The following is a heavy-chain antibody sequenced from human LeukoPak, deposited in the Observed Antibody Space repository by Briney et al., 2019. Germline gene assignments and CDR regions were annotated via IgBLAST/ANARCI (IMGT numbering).Heavy chain of an antibody. Sequence: PSETLSLTCTVSGSSINSADYWGWIRQPPGKGLEYIGSIFHSGRAYYNPSFEGRITISMDTSKNQFSLKLDSVTAADTAVYYCARAVERYNFWSGYYRTDYYYYMDVWGKGTTVTVSS. J-gene: IGHJ6*03. V-gene: IGHV4-38-2*02. CDR3: ARAVERYNFWSGYYRTDYYYYMDV. D-gene: IGHD3-3*01. CDR1: GSSINSADY. CDR2: IFHSGRA.